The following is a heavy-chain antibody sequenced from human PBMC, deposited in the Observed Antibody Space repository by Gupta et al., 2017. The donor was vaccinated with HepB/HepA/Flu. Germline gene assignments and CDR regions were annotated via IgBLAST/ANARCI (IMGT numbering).Heavy chain of an antibody. J-gene: IGHJ6*02. CDR1: GFTFATYG. D-gene: IGHD3-10*01. CDR3: AKGIRGSYYYGLDV. Sequence: EEQLLESGGNLIHPGGSLRLSCAASGFTFATYGMSWVRQASGKGLEWVSDITGSGINKYYADAVKGRFTVSRDNSKNTLYLQMDSLRAEDTALYYCAKGIRGSYYYGLDVWGQGTTVTVSS. V-gene: IGHV3-23*01. CDR2: ITGSGINK.